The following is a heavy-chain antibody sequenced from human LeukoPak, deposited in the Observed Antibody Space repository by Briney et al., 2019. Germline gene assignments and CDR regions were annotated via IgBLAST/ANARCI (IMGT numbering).Heavy chain of an antibody. V-gene: IGHV3-30*18. Sequence: PGRSLRLSCAASGFTFSSYGMHWVRQAPGKGLEWVAVISYDGCNKYYADSVKGRFTISRDNSKNTLYLQMNSLRAEDTAVYYCAKDGQHYDRKPYYFDYWGQGTLVTVSS. D-gene: IGHD3-22*01. J-gene: IGHJ4*02. CDR3: AKDGQHYDRKPYYFDY. CDR2: ISYDGCNK. CDR1: GFTFSSYG.